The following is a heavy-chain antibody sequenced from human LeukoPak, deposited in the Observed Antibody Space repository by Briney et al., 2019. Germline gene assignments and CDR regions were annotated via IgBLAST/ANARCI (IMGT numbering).Heavy chain of an antibody. CDR2: IKQDGSEK. Sequence: PGGSLRLSCAASGFTLSNYWMSWVRQAPGKGLEWVANIKQDGSEKYYVDSVKGRFTISRDNAKKSLYLQMNSLRAEDTALYYCARDKDPYGAVSYWLWGQGTLVTVSS. CDR1: GFTLSNYW. V-gene: IGHV3-7*05. CDR3: ARDKDPYGAVSYWL. J-gene: IGHJ4*02. D-gene: IGHD3-10*01.